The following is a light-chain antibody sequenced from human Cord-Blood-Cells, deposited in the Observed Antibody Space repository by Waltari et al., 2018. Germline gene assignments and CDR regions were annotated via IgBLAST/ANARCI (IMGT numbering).Light chain of an antibody. CDR1: QSVSSY. Sequence: EIVLTQSPATLSLSPGERATLSCRASQSVSSYLAWYQQKPGQAPRLLIYDASNRATGIPARFSGSGSGTDFTLTISSLQPEDVATYYCQKYNSAPGTFGQGTKVEIK. V-gene: IGKV3-11*01. J-gene: IGKJ1*01. CDR3: QKYNSAPGT. CDR2: DAS.